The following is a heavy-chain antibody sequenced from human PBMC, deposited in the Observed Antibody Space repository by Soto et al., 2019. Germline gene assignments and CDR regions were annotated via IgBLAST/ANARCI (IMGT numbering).Heavy chain of an antibody. D-gene: IGHD6-13*01. CDR1: GFTFSSYS. Sequence: SLRLSCAASGFTFSSYSMNWVRQAPGKGLEWVSYISSSSSIIYYADSVKGRFTISRDNAKNSLYLQMNSLRAEDTAVYYCARHPERIAQIGWFDPWGQGTLVTVSS. CDR3: ARHPERIAQIGWFDP. J-gene: IGHJ5*02. V-gene: IGHV3-48*01. CDR2: ISSSSSII.